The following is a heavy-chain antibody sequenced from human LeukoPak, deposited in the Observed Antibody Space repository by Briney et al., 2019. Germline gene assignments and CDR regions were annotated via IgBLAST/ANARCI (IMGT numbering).Heavy chain of an antibody. CDR3: ARGRGYCSSTSCYEDAFDI. D-gene: IGHD2-2*01. CDR1: GYTFTSYD. Sequence: EASVKVSCKASGYTFTSYDINWVRQATGQGLEWMGWMNPNSGNTGYAQKFQGRVTITRNTSISTAYMELSSLRSEDTAVYYCARGRGYCSSTSCYEDAFDIWGQGIMVTVSS. J-gene: IGHJ3*02. V-gene: IGHV1-8*03. CDR2: MNPNSGNT.